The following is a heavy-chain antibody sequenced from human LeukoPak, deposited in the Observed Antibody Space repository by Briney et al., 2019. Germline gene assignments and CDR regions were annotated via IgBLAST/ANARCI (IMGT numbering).Heavy chain of an antibody. Sequence: SETLSLTCAVSGYSISSGYYWGWIRQPPGKGLEWIGSIYHSGSTYYNPSLKSRVTISVDTSKNQFSLKLSSVTAADTAVYYCARVRRSSTSCYRSYFDYWGQGTLVTVSS. V-gene: IGHV4-38-2*01. D-gene: IGHD2-2*01. CDR3: ARVRRSSTSCYRSYFDY. CDR1: GYSISSGYY. J-gene: IGHJ4*02. CDR2: IYHSGST.